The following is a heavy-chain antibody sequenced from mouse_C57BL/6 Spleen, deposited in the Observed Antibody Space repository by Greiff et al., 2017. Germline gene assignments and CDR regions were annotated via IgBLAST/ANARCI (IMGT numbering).Heavy chain of an antibody. J-gene: IGHJ4*01. CDR1: GYTFTDYY. CDR3: ARRKFITTVVATRDYAMDY. Sequence: EVQLQQSGPELVKPGASVKISCKASGYTFTDYYMNWVKQSHGKSLEWIGDINPNNGGTSYNQKFKGKATLTVDKSSSTAYMELRSLTSEDSAVYYCARRKFITTVVATRDYAMDYWGQGTSVTVSS. V-gene: IGHV1-26*01. D-gene: IGHD1-1*01. CDR2: INPNNGGT.